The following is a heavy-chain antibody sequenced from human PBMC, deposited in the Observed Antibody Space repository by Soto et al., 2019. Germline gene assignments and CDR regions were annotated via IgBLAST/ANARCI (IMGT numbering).Heavy chain of an antibody. CDR1: GFTFSSYA. Sequence: GGSLRLSCAASGFTFSSYAMSWVRQAPGKGLEWVSAISGSGGSTYYADSVKGRFTISRDNSKNTLYLQMNSLRAEDTAVYYCATSGIRGDYYFDYWGQGTLVTVSS. V-gene: IGHV3-23*01. J-gene: IGHJ4*02. CDR2: ISGSGGST. D-gene: IGHD3-10*01. CDR3: ATSGIRGDYYFDY.